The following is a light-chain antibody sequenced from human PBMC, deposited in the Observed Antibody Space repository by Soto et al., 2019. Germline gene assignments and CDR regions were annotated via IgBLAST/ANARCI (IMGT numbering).Light chain of an antibody. CDR1: SSDVGSYNL. V-gene: IGLV2-23*02. Sequence: LTQPASVSGSPGQSITISCTGASSDVGSYNLVSWYQQHPGKAPKLMIYEVSKRPSGVSNRFSGSKSGNMASLTISGLQAEDEADYYCCSYAGSSTFSYVFGTGTKVTVL. CDR3: CSYAGSSTFSYV. J-gene: IGLJ1*01. CDR2: EVS.